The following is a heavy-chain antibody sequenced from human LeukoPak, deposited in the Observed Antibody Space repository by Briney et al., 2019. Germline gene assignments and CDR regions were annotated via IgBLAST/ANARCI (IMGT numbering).Heavy chain of an antibody. D-gene: IGHD3-3*01. J-gene: IGHJ4*02. CDR3: ARRPRGSAHDFWSGDPEYYFDY. CDR1: GGSISSYY. Sequence: SETLSLTCTVSGGSISSYYWSWIRQPPGKGLEWIGYIYYSGSTNYNPSLKSRVTISVDTSKNQFSLKLSSVTAADTAVYYCARRPRGSAHDFWSGDPEYYFDYWGQGTLVTVSS. V-gene: IGHV4-59*08. CDR2: IYYSGST.